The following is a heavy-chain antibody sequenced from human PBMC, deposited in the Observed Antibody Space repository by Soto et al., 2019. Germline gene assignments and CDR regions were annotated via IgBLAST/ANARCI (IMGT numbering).Heavy chain of an antibody. D-gene: IGHD3-22*01. J-gene: IGHJ4*02. Sequence: GESLKISCKGSGYSFAGYWITWVRQKPGKGLEWMGRIDPSDSQTYYSPSFRGHVTISVTKSITTVFLQWSSLRASDTAMYYCARQIYDSDTGPNFQYYFDSWGQGTPVTGSS. CDR3: ARQIYDSDTGPNFQYYFDS. CDR1: GYSFAGYW. CDR2: IDPSDSQT. V-gene: IGHV5-10-1*01.